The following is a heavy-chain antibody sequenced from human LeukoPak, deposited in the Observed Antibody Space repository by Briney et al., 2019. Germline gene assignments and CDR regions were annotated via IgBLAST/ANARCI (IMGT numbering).Heavy chain of an antibody. CDR3: AKVGHYSSSWYLYYFDY. D-gene: IGHD6-13*01. CDR1: GFTFSDYY. V-gene: IGHV3-11*01. CDR2: ISSSGSTI. J-gene: IGHJ4*02. Sequence: GGSLRLSCAASGFTFSDYYMSWIRQAPGKGLEWVSYISSSGSTIYYADSVKGRFTISRDNSKNTLYLQMNSLRAEDTAVYYCAKVGHYSSSWYLYYFDYWGQGTLVTVSS.